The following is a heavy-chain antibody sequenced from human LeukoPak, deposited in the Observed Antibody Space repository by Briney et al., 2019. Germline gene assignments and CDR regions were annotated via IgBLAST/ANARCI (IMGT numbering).Heavy chain of an antibody. D-gene: IGHD3-10*01. CDR1: GYTFTGYY. V-gene: IGHV1-2*02. CDR3: ARGVEGSWYYGSGSYYVN. Sequence: ASVKVSCKASGYTFTGYYMHWVRQAPGQGLEWMGWINPNSGGTNYAQKFQGRVTMTRDTSISTAYMELSRLRSEDTAVYYCARGVEGSWYYGSGSYYVNWGQGTLVTVSS. CDR2: INPNSGGT. J-gene: IGHJ4*02.